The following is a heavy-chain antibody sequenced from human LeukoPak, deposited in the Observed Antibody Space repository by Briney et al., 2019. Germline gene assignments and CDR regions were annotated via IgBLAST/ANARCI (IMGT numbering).Heavy chain of an antibody. J-gene: IGHJ4*02. D-gene: IGHD2-2*01. CDR2: ISGSGGST. CDR1: GFTFSSYA. V-gene: IGHV3-23*01. Sequence: PGGSLRLSCAASGFTFSSYAMSWVRQAPGKGLEWVSAISGSGGSTYYADSVKGRFTISRDNSKNTLYLQMNSLRAEDTAVYYCAKGMSAISSTSCCDYWGQGTLVTVSS. CDR3: AKGMSAISSTSCCDY.